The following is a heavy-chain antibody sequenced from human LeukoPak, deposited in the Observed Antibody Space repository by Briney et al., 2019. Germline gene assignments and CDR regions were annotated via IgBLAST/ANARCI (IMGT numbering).Heavy chain of an antibody. D-gene: IGHD3-16*01. CDR2: ITSGSSYI. J-gene: IGHJ3*02. CDR3: ARGGTWNNAFDI. CDR1: GFTFSSYN. Sequence: PGGSLRLSCAASGFTFSSYNMNWVRQAPGKGLDWVSSITSGSSYIYYADSLKGRFTISRDNAKNSLYLQMNSLRAEDTAVYYCARGGTWNNAFDIWGQGTMVTVSS. V-gene: IGHV3-21*01.